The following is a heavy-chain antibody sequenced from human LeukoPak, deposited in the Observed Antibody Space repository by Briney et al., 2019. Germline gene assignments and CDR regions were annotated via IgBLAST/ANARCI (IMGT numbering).Heavy chain of an antibody. J-gene: IGHJ3*01. Sequence: SGPTLVNPTQTLTLTCTISGFSLSTSGVGVGWIRHPPGKALEWLALIYWDDDKRYSPSLKSRHTITRDTSKNQVVLTMTNMDPVDTATYYCAHRRDYGSGHDGFDVWGQGTMVTVSS. D-gene: IGHD3-10*01. CDR3: AHRRDYGSGHDGFDV. CDR2: IYWDDDK. CDR1: GFSLSTSGVG. V-gene: IGHV2-5*02.